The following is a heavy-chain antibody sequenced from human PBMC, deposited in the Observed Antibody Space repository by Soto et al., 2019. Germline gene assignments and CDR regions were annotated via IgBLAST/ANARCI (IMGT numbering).Heavy chain of an antibody. J-gene: IGHJ1*01. CDR1: GFTVSINY. CDR2: IYSGGST. D-gene: IGHD6-13*01. V-gene: IGHV3-53*01. CDR3: ARDRTAAGTEEYFQH. Sequence: GGLRLSCAASGFTVSINYMSWVLQAPVKGLEWVSVIYSGGSTYYADSVKGRFTISRDNSKNTLYLQMNSLRAEDTAVYYCARDRTAAGTEEYFQHWGQGTLVTVSS.